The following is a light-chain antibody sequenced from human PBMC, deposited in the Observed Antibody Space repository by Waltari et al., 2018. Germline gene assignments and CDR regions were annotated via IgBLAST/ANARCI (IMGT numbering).Light chain of an antibody. Sequence: DIVMTQSPDSLAVSLGERATINCRSSQSILYRFDNKNYLAWYQQKPGQSPKLIIYWASTRESGVPDRFSGSGSGTDFTLTISTLQAEDVAVYFCQQYYPTVTVTFGPGTKVDIK. V-gene: IGKV4-1*01. CDR2: WAS. J-gene: IGKJ3*01. CDR1: QSILYRFDNKNY. CDR3: QQYYPTVTVT.